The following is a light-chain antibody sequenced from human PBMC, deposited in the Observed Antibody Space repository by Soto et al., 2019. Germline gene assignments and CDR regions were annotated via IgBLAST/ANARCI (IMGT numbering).Light chain of an antibody. Sequence: EIGMTQSPATLSVSPGERATLSCRASQSVSSNLAWYQHKPGQAPRLLTYGTSTRATGIPARFSGSGSGTEFTLTISSLQPEDFAVYYCQQYYNWPRTFGQGTKVDIK. CDR1: QSVSSN. CDR2: GTS. V-gene: IGKV3-15*01. J-gene: IGKJ1*01. CDR3: QQYYNWPRT.